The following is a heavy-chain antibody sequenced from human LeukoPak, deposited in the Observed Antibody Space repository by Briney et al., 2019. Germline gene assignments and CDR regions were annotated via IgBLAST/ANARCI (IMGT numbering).Heavy chain of an antibody. CDR1: GGSISSYY. D-gene: IGHD3-22*01. CDR3: AREGSYDSSAGWFDP. V-gene: IGHV4-59*12. CDR2: IYYSGST. J-gene: IGHJ5*02. Sequence: SETLSLTCTVSGGSISSYYWSWIRQPPGKGLEWIGYIYYSGSTNYNPSLKSRVTISVDKSKNQFSLKLSSVTAADTAVYYCAREGSYDSSAGWFDPWGQGTLVTVSS.